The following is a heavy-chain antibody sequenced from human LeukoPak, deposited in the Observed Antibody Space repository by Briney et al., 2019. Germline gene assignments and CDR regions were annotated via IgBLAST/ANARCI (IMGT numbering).Heavy chain of an antibody. CDR1: GFTFSSYS. J-gene: IGHJ4*02. CDR3: ARVYYYDSIFFDY. D-gene: IGHD3-22*01. CDR2: ISSSSSTI. Sequence: GGSLRLSCAASGFTFSSYSMNWVRQAPGKGLEWVSYISSSSSTIYYADSVKGRFTISRDNAKNSLYLQMNSLRAEDTAVYYCARVYYYDSIFFDYWGQGTLVTVSS. V-gene: IGHV3-48*04.